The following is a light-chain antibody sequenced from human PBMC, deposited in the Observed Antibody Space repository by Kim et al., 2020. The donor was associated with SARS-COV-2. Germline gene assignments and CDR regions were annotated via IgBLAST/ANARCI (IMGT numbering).Light chain of an antibody. CDR3: QVWDGGSNHWV. V-gene: IGLV3-21*04. J-gene: IGLJ3*02. CDR1: RIGVRD. Sequence: PEERARTTSGGDRIGVRDEHGYQQRQGQAPLLVISIERDRPQGFRERFSGSSSGTTATLTINRGEAVDEADYYCQVWDGGSNHWVFGGGTQLTVL. CDR2: IER.